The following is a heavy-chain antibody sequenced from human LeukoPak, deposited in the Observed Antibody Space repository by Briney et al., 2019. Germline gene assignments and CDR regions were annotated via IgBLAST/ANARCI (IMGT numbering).Heavy chain of an antibody. V-gene: IGHV1-24*01. CDR3: ATRRSGYSPEYYFDY. Sequence: ASVKVSCKVSGYTLTELSMHWVRQAPGKGLEWMGGFDPEDGETIYAQRFQGRVTMTEDTSTDTAYMELSSLRSEDTAVYYCATRRSGYSPEYYFDYWGQGTLVTVSS. CDR2: FDPEDGET. CDR1: GYTLTELS. J-gene: IGHJ4*02. D-gene: IGHD3-22*01.